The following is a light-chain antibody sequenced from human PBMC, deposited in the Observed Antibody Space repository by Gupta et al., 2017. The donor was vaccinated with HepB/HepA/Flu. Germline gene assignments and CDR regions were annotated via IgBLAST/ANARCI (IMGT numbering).Light chain of an antibody. CDR2: AAS. CDR1: QGISSY. V-gene: IGKV1-9*01. CDR3: QQRNNYPLT. Sequence: DIQLTQSPSFLSASVGDRVPITCRASQGISSYLAWYQQKPGKAPKLLIYAASTLQSGVPSRFSGSGSGTEFTLTISSLQPEDFATYYCQQRNNYPLTFGGGTKVDIK. J-gene: IGKJ4*01.